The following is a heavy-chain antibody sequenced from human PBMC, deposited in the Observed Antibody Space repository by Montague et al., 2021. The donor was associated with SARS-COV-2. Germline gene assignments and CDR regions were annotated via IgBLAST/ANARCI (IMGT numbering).Heavy chain of an antibody. V-gene: IGHV4-59*02. CDR2: IYHTGST. J-gene: IGHJ3*01. CDR1: GVSVNNYY. Sequence: SETLSLTCSVSGVSVNNYYWAWIRQTPEKGLEWIGYIYHTGSTNYNPSLRNRITTSIDTSANQFSLKLRSVTPADTAVYYCVRDFYDTSDNFQGTFDVWGHGTVVSVSS. D-gene: IGHD3-22*01. CDR3: VRDFYDTSDNFQGTFDV.